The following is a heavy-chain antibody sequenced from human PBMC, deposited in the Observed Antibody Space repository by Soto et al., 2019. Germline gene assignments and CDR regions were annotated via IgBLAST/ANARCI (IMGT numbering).Heavy chain of an antibody. CDR1: GFTFSSYW. Sequence: GGSLRLSCAASGFTFSSYWMSWVRQAPGKGLEWVANIKQDGSEKYYVDSVKGRFTISRDNAKSSLYLQMNSLRAEDTAVYYCARDDSSSWDKYYYYYYGMDVWGQGTTVTVSS. V-gene: IGHV3-7*01. D-gene: IGHD6-13*01. CDR3: ARDDSSSWDKYYYYYYGMDV. J-gene: IGHJ6*02. CDR2: IKQDGSEK.